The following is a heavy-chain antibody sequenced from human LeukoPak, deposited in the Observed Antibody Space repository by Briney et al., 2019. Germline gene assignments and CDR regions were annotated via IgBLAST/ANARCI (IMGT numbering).Heavy chain of an antibody. J-gene: IGHJ4*02. V-gene: IGHV1-46*01. D-gene: IGHD3-10*01. CDR1: GYTFTSYY. Sequence: ASVKVSCKASGYTFTSYYMHWVRQAPGQGLEWMGIINPSGGSTSYAQKLQGRVTMTTDTSTSTAYMELRSLRSDDTAVYYCARDLRFGELSRGLAGYWGQGTLVTVSS. CDR3: ARDLRFGELSRGLAGY. CDR2: INPSGGST.